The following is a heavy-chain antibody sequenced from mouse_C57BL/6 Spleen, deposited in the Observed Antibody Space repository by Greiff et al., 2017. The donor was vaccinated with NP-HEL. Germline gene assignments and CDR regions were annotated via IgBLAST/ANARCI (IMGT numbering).Heavy chain of an antibody. CDR3: AREERAPYYYAMDY. Sequence: QVQLQQSGAELVKPGASVKISCKASGYTFTDYYINWVKQRPGQGLEWIGKIGPGSGSTYYNEKFKGTATLTADKSSSTAYMQLSSLTSEDSAVYFCAREERAPYYYAMDYWGQGTSVTVSS. J-gene: IGHJ4*01. V-gene: IGHV1-77*01. CDR1: GYTFTDYY. CDR2: IGPGSGST.